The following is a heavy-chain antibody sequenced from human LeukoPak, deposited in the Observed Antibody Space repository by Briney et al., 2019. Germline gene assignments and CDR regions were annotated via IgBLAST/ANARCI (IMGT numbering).Heavy chain of an antibody. CDR1: GLTFSSYS. D-gene: IGHD3-10*01. CDR3: ARGRSITLLRGVAMSDGFDI. J-gene: IGHJ3*02. CDR2: IDTSGTYI. Sequence: GGSLRLSCAASGLTFSSYSMNWVRQAPGKGLEWVSFIDTSGTYIYYGDSMKGRFSISRDNAKNSLSLQMNGLRAEDTAVYYCARGRSITLLRGVAMSDGFDIWGQGTMVTVSS. V-gene: IGHV3-21*01.